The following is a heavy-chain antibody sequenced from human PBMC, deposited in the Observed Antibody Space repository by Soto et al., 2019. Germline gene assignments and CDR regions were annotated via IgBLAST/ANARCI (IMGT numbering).Heavy chain of an antibody. V-gene: IGHV4-4*02. D-gene: IGHD3-3*01. J-gene: IGHJ6*02. CDR1: GGSISSSNW. Sequence: PSETLSLTXAVSGGSISSSNWWSWVRQPPGKGLEWIGEIYHSGSTNYNPSLKSRVTISVDKSKNQFSLKLSSVTAADTAVYYCARVRGRFLESYGMDVWGQGTTVTVSS. CDR2: IYHSGST. CDR3: ARVRGRFLESYGMDV.